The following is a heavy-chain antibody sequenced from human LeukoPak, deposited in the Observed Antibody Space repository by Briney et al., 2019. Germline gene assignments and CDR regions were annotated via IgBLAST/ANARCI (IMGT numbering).Heavy chain of an antibody. Sequence: GGSLRLSCAASGFTFSYYAMRWVRQAPGKGLEWVSAISGSGGSTYYADSVKGRFTISRDNSKNTLYLQMNSLRAEDTAVYYCARPAEAQYYFDYWGQGTLVTVSS. J-gene: IGHJ4*02. V-gene: IGHV3-23*01. D-gene: IGHD1-14*01. CDR1: GFTFSYYA. CDR2: ISGSGGST. CDR3: ARPAEAQYYFDY.